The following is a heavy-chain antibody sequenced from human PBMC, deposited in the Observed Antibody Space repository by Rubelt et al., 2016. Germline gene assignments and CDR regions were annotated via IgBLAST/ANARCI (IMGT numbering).Heavy chain of an antibody. J-gene: IGHJ6*02. D-gene: IGHD2-15*01. CDR1: GGSISSGGYY. V-gene: IGHV4-31*03. Sequence: QVQLRESGPGLVKPSQTLSLTCTVFGGSISSGGYYWSWIRQHPGKGLEWIGHIYYSGGTSYNPSYYSPSLKNRSSISVDTCKNQFSLKLSSVTAADTAVYYCARERWSYGMDVWGQGTTVTVSS. CDR2: IYYSGGTSYNPS. CDR3: ARERWSYGMDV.